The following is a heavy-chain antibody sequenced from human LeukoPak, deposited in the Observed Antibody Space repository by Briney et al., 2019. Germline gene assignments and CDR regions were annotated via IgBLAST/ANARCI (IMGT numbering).Heavy chain of an antibody. J-gene: IGHJ5*02. Sequence: PSETLSLTCAVYGGSFSGYYWSWIRHPPGKGLEWIGEINHSGSTNYNPSLKSRVTISVDTSKNQFSLKLSSVTAADTAVYYCARESSGYYPGSLWFDPWGQGTLVTVSS. V-gene: IGHV4-34*01. D-gene: IGHD3-22*01. CDR1: GGSFSGYY. CDR3: ARESSGYYPGSLWFDP. CDR2: INHSGST.